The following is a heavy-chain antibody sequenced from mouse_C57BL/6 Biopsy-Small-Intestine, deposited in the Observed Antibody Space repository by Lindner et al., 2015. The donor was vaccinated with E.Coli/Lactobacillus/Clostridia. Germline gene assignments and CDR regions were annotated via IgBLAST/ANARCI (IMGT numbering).Heavy chain of an antibody. CDR2: INPSTGVT. V-gene: IGHV1-42*01. J-gene: IGHJ2*01. Sequence: VQLRESGPELVKPGASVKISCKASGYSFTGYYMNWVKQSPEKSLEWIGEINPSTGVTTYNQKFKAKATLTVDKSSSTAYMQLKSLTSEDSAVYYCARSYYDYLDYWGQGTTLTVSS. CDR3: ARSYYDYLDY. CDR1: GYSFTGYY. D-gene: IGHD2-4*01.